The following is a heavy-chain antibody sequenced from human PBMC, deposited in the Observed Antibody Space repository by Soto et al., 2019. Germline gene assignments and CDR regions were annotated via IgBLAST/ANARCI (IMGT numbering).Heavy chain of an antibody. D-gene: IGHD3-22*01. Sequence: PSETLPLTCTVSGDTTSSYDGSWFRQAPGKKLEWIGYIYSSGTTNYNPSLKSRVTMSRDTSKNQFSLKLSSVTTADTAVYYCARDHSSGWVNWFDPWGQGTLVT. CDR1: GDTTSSYD. CDR2: IYSSGTT. CDR3: ARDHSSGWVNWFDP. J-gene: IGHJ5*02. V-gene: IGHV4-59*01.